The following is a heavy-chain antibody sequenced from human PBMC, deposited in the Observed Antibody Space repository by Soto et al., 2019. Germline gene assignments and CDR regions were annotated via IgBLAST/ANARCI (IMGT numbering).Heavy chain of an antibody. J-gene: IGHJ4*02. CDR3: VKDGDGSYLRLWHYFEY. CDR1: GFTFSSYA. D-gene: IGHD1-26*01. Sequence: GGSLRLSCSASGFTFSSYAMHWVRQAPGKGLEYVSAISSNGGSTYYADSVKGRFTISRDNSKNTLYLQMSSLRAEDTAVYYCVKDGDGSYLRLWHYFEYWGQGTLVTVSS. CDR2: ISSNGGST. V-gene: IGHV3-64D*08.